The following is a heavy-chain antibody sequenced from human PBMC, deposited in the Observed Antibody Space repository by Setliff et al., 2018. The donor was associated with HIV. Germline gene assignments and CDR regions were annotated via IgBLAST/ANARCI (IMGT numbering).Heavy chain of an antibody. CDR3: ATLSGLGTYSSSWYVAY. CDR2: IYYSGGT. CDR1: GYSISSGYY. J-gene: IGHJ4*02. Sequence: SETLSLTCAVSGYSISSGYYWGWIRQPPGKGLEWIGSIYYSGGTHWNPSLKSRVTISVDTSKNQFSLKLTSVTAADTAIYYCATLSGLGTYSSSWYVAYWGLGTLVTVSS. V-gene: IGHV4-38-2*01. D-gene: IGHD6-13*01.